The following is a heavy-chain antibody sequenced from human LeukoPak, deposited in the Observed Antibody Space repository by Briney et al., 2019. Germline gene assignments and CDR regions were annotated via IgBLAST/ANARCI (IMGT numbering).Heavy chain of an antibody. V-gene: IGHV4-39*07. Sequence: SETLSLTRTVSGGSISSSSYYWGWIRQPPGKGLEWIGSIYYSGSTYYNPSLKSRVTISVDTSKNQFSLKLSSVTAADTAVYYCARGCSGGSCYFDFWGQGTLVTVSS. CDR3: ARGCSGGSCYFDF. CDR1: GGSISSSSYY. J-gene: IGHJ4*02. CDR2: IYYSGST. D-gene: IGHD2-15*01.